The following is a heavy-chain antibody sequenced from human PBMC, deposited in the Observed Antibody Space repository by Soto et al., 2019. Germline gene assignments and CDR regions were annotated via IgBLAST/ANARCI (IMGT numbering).Heavy chain of an antibody. D-gene: IGHD2-8*02. V-gene: IGHV1-2*02. CDR1: GSSFTGYY. CDR2: IIHHSGET. Sequence: QVQLVQSGAEVKRPGASVKVSCKASGSSFTGYYMHWVRQAPGQGLEWMGWIIHHSGETHYAQKCQSRVNLTRDTSISTSYMQLRGLKSDDTAVYSCAKQTDDFTYWAHDLWGHGTLVTGSS. CDR3: AKQTDDFTYWAHDL. J-gene: IGHJ5*02.